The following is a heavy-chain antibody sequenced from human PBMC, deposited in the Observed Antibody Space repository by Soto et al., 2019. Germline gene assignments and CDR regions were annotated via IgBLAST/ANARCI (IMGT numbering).Heavy chain of an antibody. CDR2: ISAYNGNT. V-gene: IGHV1-18*01. CDR3: ARVAEYYDFVWGSYRTNLDY. J-gene: IGHJ4*02. D-gene: IGHD3-16*02. CDR1: GYTFTSYG. Sequence: ASVKVSCKASGYTFTSYGISWVRQAPGQGLEWMGWISAYNGNTNYAQKLQGRVTMTTDTSTSTAYMELRSLRSDDTAGYYCARVAEYYDFVWGSYRTNLDYWGQGTLVTVSS.